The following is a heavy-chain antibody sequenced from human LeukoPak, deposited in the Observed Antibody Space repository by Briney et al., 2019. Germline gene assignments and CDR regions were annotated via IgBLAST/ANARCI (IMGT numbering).Heavy chain of an antibody. CDR2: ISSHSSTI. CDR1: GFPFSSYS. V-gene: IGHV3-48*01. J-gene: IGHJ4*02. D-gene: IGHD3-9*01. Sequence: GGSLRLSCAASGFPFSSYSMNWVRQAPGKGLEWISYISSHSSTIYYADSVQGRFTISRDNAKNSLYLQMNSLRAEDTAVYYFARDHRYGGLFDSWGQGILVTVSS. CDR3: ARDHRYGGLFDS.